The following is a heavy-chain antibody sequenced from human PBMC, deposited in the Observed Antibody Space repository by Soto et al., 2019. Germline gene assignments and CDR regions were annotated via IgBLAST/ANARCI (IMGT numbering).Heavy chain of an antibody. D-gene: IGHD3-22*01. CDR3: ANMAGTMIEGPPEQEYFDY. J-gene: IGHJ4*02. V-gene: IGHV4-39*01. CDR1: GGSISSSSYC. CDR2: IYYSGST. Sequence: PSETLSLTCTVSGGSISSSSYCWGWIRQPPGKGLEWIGSIYYSGSTYYNPSLKSRVTISVDTSKNQFSLKLSSVTAADTAVYYCANMAGTMIEGPPEQEYFDYWVQGTLVTVSS.